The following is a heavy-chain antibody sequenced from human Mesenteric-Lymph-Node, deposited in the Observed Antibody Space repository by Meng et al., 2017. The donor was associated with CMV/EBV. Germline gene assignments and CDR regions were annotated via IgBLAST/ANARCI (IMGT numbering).Heavy chain of an antibody. CDR3: AKDGGYYSSDY. J-gene: IGHJ4*02. D-gene: IGHD2-15*01. V-gene: IGHV3-23*03. Sequence: GESLKISCAASGFTFNNYVMNWVRQAPGKGLEWVSIIYIDGRGRYSADSLKGRFTISRDNSKNTLYLQMNSLTAEDTAVYYCAKDGGYYSSDYWGLGTLVTVSS. CDR2: IYIDGRGR. CDR1: GFTFNNYV.